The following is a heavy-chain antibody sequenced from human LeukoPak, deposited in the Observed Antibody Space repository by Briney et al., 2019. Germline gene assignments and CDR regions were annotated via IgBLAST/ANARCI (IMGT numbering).Heavy chain of an antibody. D-gene: IGHD2-15*01. CDR1: GXXFRNYW. J-gene: IGHJ4*02. CDR3: ARDGGLHTNFDY. Sequence: GGXXRLSXAXXGXXFRNYWXGWVRQAPGKGLEWVANTKPDGSAEYYADSVRGRFTASRDNANNLLYLQMNRLRAEDTAVYYCARDGGLHTNFDYWGQGTLLTVSS. V-gene: IGHV3-7*01. CDR2: TKPDGSAE.